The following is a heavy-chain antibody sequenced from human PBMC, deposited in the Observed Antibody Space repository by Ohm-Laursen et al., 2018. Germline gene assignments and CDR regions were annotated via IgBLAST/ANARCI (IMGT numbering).Heavy chain of an antibody. Sequence: ASVKVSCKASGYTFTSYGISWVRQAPGQGLEWMGWISAYNGNTNYAQKLQGRVTMTTDTSTSTAYMELRSLRSDDTAVYYCARDWCRPDSSGWFDPWGQGTLVTVSS. CDR1: GYTFTSYG. CDR2: ISAYNGNT. CDR3: ARDWCRPDSSGWFDP. J-gene: IGHJ5*02. V-gene: IGHV1-18*01. D-gene: IGHD6-19*01.